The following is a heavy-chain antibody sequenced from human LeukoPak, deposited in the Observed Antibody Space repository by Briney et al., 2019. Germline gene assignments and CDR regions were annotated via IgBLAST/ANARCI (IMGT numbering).Heavy chain of an antibody. J-gene: IGHJ4*02. CDR1: GGSITSGDYY. D-gene: IGHD4-17*01. CDR2: ISYSGST. V-gene: IGHV4-31*03. CDR3: ARVTTVTSHGC. Sequence: PSETLSLTCTVSGGSITSGDYYWSWIRQRPGKGLEWIGYISYSGSTYYNPSLKSRVTISVDTSKNQFSLKLSSVTAADTAVYYCARVTTVTSHGCWGQGTLVTVSS.